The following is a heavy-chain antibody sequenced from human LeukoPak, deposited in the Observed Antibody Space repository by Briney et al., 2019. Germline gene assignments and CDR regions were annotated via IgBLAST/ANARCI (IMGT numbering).Heavy chain of an antibody. Sequence: SETLSLTCAVYGVSFSGYYWSWIRQPPGKGLEWIGEINRSGSTNYNPSLKSRVTISVDTSKNQFSLKLSSVTAADTAVYYCARGTPSGGFDYWGQGTLVTVSS. J-gene: IGHJ4*02. CDR1: GVSFSGYY. D-gene: IGHD3-16*01. V-gene: IGHV4-34*01. CDR2: INRSGST. CDR3: ARGTPSGGFDY.